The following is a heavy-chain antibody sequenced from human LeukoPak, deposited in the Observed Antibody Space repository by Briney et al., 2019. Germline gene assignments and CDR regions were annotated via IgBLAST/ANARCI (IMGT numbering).Heavy chain of an antibody. J-gene: IGHJ4*02. D-gene: IGHD3-22*01. CDR1: GGSISSSSYY. Sequence: PSETLSLPCIVSGGSISSSSYYWGWIRRPQGKGLEGMGSIYYMGSPSYNPSLQRRVTISVDRSKIQCSLKLTSVTAADTSVYYCARAQDYYYDSSGYRTPHFDYWGQGTLVTVSS. CDR3: ARAQDYYYDSSGYRTPHFDY. V-gene: IGHV4-39*07. CDR2: IYYMGSP.